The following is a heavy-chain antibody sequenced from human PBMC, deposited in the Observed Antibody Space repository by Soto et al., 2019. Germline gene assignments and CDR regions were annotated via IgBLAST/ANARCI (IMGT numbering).Heavy chain of an antibody. CDR3: ASNGAYYGSGSPSGYYYYYMDV. CDR2: IYYSGST. CDR1: GGSISSYY. J-gene: IGHJ6*03. Sequence: SETLSLTCTVSGGSISSYYWSWIRQPPGKGLEWIGYIYYSGSTNYNPSLKSRVTISVDTSKNQFSLKLSSVTAADTAVYYCASNGAYYGSGSPSGYYYYYMDVWGKGTTVTVSS. D-gene: IGHD3-10*01. V-gene: IGHV4-59*08.